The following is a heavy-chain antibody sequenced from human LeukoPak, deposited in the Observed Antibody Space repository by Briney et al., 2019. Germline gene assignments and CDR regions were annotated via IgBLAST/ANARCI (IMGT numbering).Heavy chain of an antibody. J-gene: IGHJ3*02. V-gene: IGHV3-23*01. Sequence: GGSLRLSCTASGFTFGDYAMSWVRQAPGKGLEWVSAISGSGDSTYYADSVKGRFTTSRDNSKSTLYLQMNSLRAEDTAVYYCAKDTIITMIVVVTPDAFDIWGQGTMVTVSS. CDR3: AKDTIITMIVVVTPDAFDI. CDR2: ISGSGDST. D-gene: IGHD3-22*01. CDR1: GFTFGDYA.